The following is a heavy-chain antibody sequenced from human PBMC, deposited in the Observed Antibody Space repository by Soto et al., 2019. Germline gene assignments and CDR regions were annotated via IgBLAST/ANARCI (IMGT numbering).Heavy chain of an antibody. CDR1: GFSLSTSGGG. Sequence: SGPTLVNPTQTLTLTCTFSGFSLSTSGGGVGWIRQPPGKALDWLALIYWNDDKRYSPSLKSRLTITKDTSKNQVVLTMTNMDPVDTATYYCAHGAVAHGYNYLDYWGQGTLVTVSS. J-gene: IGHJ4*02. CDR3: AHGAVAHGYNYLDY. CDR2: IYWNDDK. V-gene: IGHV2-5*01. D-gene: IGHD5-18*01.